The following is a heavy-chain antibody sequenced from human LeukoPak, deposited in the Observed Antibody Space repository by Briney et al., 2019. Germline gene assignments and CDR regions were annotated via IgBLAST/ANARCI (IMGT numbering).Heavy chain of an antibody. J-gene: IGHJ4*02. CDR1: GLTFSAFG. Sequence: GGSLRLSCAASGLTFSAFGMHWVRQAPGKGLEWLSIIYFDGSKKYYADSVKGRFTISRDNSKNMLYLHMHSLRAEDTAVYYCARDEDILTHYCFDYWGQGNLVSVSS. D-gene: IGHD3-9*01. CDR2: IYFDGSKK. CDR3: ARDEDILTHYCFDY. V-gene: IGHV3-33*01.